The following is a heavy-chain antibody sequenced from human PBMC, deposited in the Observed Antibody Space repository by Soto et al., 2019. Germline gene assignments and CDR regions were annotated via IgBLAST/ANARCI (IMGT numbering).Heavy chain of an antibody. J-gene: IGHJ4*02. CDR2: IKNIANGYAT. CDR1: GFTFSDPY. Sequence: PGGSLRLSCAASGFTFSDPYMDWVRQAPGKGLEWVGRIKNIANGYATEYAASVRGRFTISRDDAKNSVYLQLNSLKTEDTAVYYCARAPSYYGSGSYHWGQGTLVTVSS. D-gene: IGHD3-10*01. V-gene: IGHV3-72*01. CDR3: ARAPSYYGSGSYH.